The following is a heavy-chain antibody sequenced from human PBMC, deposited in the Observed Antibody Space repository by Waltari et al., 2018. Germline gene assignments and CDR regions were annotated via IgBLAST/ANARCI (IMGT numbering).Heavy chain of an antibody. Sequence: EVQLLESGGGLVQPGGSLRLSCAASQFTFHTYVMTWVRPAPGKGLEWVAAISGSGGKTYYADFVKGRFTISRDNSKNMVYLQMDSLRAEDTAIYYCAKDVWFSEWSFLMSTFDMWGQGTMVTVS. CDR2: ISGSGGKT. J-gene: IGHJ3*02. V-gene: IGHV3-23*01. D-gene: IGHD3-3*01. CDR3: AKDVWFSEWSFLMSTFDM. CDR1: QFTFHTYV.